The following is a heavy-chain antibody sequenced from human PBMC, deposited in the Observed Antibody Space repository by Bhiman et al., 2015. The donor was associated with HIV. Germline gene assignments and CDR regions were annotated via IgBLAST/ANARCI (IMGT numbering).Heavy chain of an antibody. J-gene: IGHJ5*02. CDR3: AKDADYGGTEPHNWFDP. Sequence: QVQLVESGGGVVQPGGSLRLSCAASGFTFSSYGMHWVRQAPGKGLEWVAFISYHGSNKYYGDSVKGRFTISRDNSKNTLFLQMSGLRPVDTAVYYCAKDADYGGTEPHNWFDPWGQGTLVTVSS. CDR2: ISYHGSNK. CDR1: GFTFSSYG. D-gene: IGHD4-23*01. V-gene: IGHV3-30*02.